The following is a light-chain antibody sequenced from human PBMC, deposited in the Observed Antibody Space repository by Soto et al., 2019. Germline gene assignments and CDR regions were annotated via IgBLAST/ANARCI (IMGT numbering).Light chain of an antibody. V-gene: IGLV2-14*03. Sequence: QSALTQPASMSGSPGQSITISCTGTSSDVGGYNYVSWYRQHPGKAPKLMIYDVNNRPSGVSNRFSGSKSGNTASLTISGLQAEDDADYYCSSHSSSSTLVVFGGGTKVTVL. J-gene: IGLJ2*01. CDR3: SSHSSSSTLVV. CDR2: DVN. CDR1: SSDVGGYNY.